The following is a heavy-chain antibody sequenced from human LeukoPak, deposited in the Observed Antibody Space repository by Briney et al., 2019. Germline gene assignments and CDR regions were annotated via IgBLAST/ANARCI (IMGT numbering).Heavy chain of an antibody. D-gene: IGHD2-21*01. V-gene: IGHV3-23*01. CDR2: VLSGGGST. CDR3: AKDAIYGDGYWEFDY. CDR1: GFTFSNYW. J-gene: IGHJ4*02. Sequence: GGSLRLPCAASGFTFSNYWMHWVRQAPGKGLEWVSGVLSGGGSTYYADAVKGRFTISRDNSRSTLYLQMNSLRAEDTAVYYCAKDAIYGDGYWEFDYWGQGTLVTVSS.